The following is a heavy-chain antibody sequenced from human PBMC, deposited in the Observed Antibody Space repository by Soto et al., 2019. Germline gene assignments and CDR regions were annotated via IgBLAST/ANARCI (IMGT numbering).Heavy chain of an antibody. Sequence: GGSLRLSCTASGFTFSNYSMSWVRQAPGKGLEWVSYIGRRGTTAYYADSVKGRFIISRDNAKNSAYLIMARLRDEDTGVYYCARRSNADYWGHGTLVTVSS. V-gene: IGHV3-48*02. CDR3: ARRSNADY. CDR2: IGRRGTTA. CDR1: GFTFSNYS. J-gene: IGHJ4*01.